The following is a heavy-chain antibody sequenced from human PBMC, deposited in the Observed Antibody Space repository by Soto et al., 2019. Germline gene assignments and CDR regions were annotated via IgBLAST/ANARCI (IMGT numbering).Heavy chain of an antibody. CDR2: IYYSGST. CDR1: GGSISSGDYY. V-gene: IGHV4-30-4*01. Sequence: SETLSLTCTVSGGSISSGDYYWSWIRQPPGKGLEWIGYIYYSGSTYYNPSLKSRVTISVDTSKNQFSLKLSSVTAADTAVYYCARDRLYYYGSGSYSHYFYYYGMDVWGQGTTVTVYS. J-gene: IGHJ6*02. CDR3: ARDRLYYYGSGSYSHYFYYYGMDV. D-gene: IGHD3-10*01.